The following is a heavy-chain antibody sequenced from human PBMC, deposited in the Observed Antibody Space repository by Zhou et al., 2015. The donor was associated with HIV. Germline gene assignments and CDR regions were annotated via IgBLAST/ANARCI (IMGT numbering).Heavy chain of an antibody. J-gene: IGHJ3*01. Sequence: QVQLVQSGPEVKKPGASVKVSCKASGYTFSSYGISWVRQAPGQGLEWMGWISAYNGNTNYAQKLQGRVTMTRDTSTTTVYLELSSLRSEDTAVYYCARAGGDYDFAFDVWGQGTRVIVSS. D-gene: IGHD3-22*01. V-gene: IGHV1-18*01. CDR2: ISAYNGNT. CDR3: ARAGGDYDFAFDV. CDR1: GYTFSSYG.